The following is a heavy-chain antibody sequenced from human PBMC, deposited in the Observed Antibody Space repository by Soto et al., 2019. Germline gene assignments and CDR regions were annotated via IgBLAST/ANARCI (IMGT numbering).Heavy chain of an antibody. D-gene: IGHD1-26*01. CDR2: INAGNGNT. J-gene: IGHJ6*02. CDR3: ASDYRGSYSSYYSYYGMDV. CDR1: GYTFTSYA. V-gene: IGHV1-3*01. Sequence: ASVKVSCKASGYTFTSYAMHWVRQAPGQRLEWMGWINAGNGNTKYSQKFQGRVTITRDTSASTAYMELSSLRSEDTAVYYCASDYRGSYSSYYSYYGMDVWGHGTTVTVS.